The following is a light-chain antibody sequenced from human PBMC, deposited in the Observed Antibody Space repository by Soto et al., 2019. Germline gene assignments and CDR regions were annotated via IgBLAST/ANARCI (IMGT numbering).Light chain of an antibody. CDR1: QDITKY. CDR2: AAS. J-gene: IGKJ4*01. CDR3: QQYHNLPLT. Sequence: DIPMTQSPSSLSASVGDRVTITCQASQDITKYVNWYSQKPGKAPKLLISAASNSETGVPSRFSGSGSGTHFSLTISSLQPEDIATYYCQQYHNLPLTFGGGTKVEIK. V-gene: IGKV1-33*01.